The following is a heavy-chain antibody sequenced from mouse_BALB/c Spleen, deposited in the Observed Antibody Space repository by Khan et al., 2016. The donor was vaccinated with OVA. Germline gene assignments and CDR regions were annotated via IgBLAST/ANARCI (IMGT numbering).Heavy chain of an antibody. CDR3: ARVYGGDFDY. V-gene: IGHV3-2*02. J-gene: IGHJ2*02. CDR2: ISYSGNT. D-gene: IGHD1-1*01. CDR1: GYSITSDYA. Sequence: EVELVESGPGLVKPSQSLSLTCTVTGYSITSDYAWNWIRQFPGNKLEWMGFISYSGNTKYNPSLKSRFSITRDTFKNQFFLQLNSVTTEDTATYYCARVYGGDFDYWGQGTSLTVSS.